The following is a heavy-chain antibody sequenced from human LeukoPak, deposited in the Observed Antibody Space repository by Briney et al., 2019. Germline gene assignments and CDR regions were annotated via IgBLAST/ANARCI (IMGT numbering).Heavy chain of an antibody. J-gene: IGHJ3*02. CDR2: IKPDGSDQ. CDR3: ARDGPGSYYDFWSGYYPGAFDI. CDR1: GFTFSSYW. D-gene: IGHD3-3*01. V-gene: IGHV3-7*01. Sequence: GGSLRLSCAASGFTFSSYWMSWVRQAPGKGLEWVANIKPDGSDQYYVDSVKGRFTISRDNAKNSLYLQMNSLRAEDTAVYYCARDGPGSYYDFWSGYYPGAFDIWGQGTMVTVSS.